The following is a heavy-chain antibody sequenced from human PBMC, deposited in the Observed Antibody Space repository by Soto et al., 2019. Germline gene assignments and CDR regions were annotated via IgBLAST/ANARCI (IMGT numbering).Heavy chain of an antibody. V-gene: IGHV4-30-4*01. CDR1: GGSISSGDYY. J-gene: IGHJ6*02. CDR2: IYYSGST. D-gene: IGHD6-13*01. CDR3: ARDRLAESSWLHYYYYGMDV. Sequence: SETLSLTCTVSGGSISSGDYYWSWIRQPPGKGLEWIGYIYYSGSTYYNPSLKSRVTISVDTSKNQFSLKLSSVTAADTAVYYCARDRLAESSWLHYYYYGMDVWGQGTTVTVSS.